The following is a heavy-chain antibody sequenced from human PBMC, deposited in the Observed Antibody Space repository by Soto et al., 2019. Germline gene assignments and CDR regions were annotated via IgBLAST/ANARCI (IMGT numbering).Heavy chain of an antibody. CDR2: IIPIFGTA. V-gene: IGHV1-69*01. CDR3: ARVVPFSGSYYKGAFDI. CDR1: GGTFSSYA. J-gene: IGHJ3*02. Sequence: QVQLVQSGAEVKKPESSVKVSCKASGGTFSSYAISWVRQAPGQGLEWMGGIIPIFGTANYAQKFQGRVTITADESTSTAYMELSSLRSEDTAVYYCARVVPFSGSYYKGAFDIWGQGTMVTVSS. D-gene: IGHD3-10*01.